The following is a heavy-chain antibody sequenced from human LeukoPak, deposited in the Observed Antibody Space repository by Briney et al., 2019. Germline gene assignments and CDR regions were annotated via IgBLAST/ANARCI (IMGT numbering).Heavy chain of an antibody. Sequence: SETLSLTCAVYGGSFSGYYWSWIRQPPGKGLEWIGEINHSGSTNYNPPLKSRVTISVDTSKNQFSLKLSSVTAADTAVYYCARRGFIPAAPLGYWGQGTLVTVSS. CDR1: GGSFSGYY. CDR3: ARRGFIPAAPLGY. J-gene: IGHJ4*02. D-gene: IGHD2-2*01. V-gene: IGHV4-34*01. CDR2: INHSGST.